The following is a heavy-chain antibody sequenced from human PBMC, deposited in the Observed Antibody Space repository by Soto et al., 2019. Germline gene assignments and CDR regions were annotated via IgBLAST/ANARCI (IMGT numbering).Heavy chain of an antibody. CDR3: ARGGAGFGELPWAY. Sequence: GGSLRLSCAASGFTFSSYAMHWVRQAPGKGLEWVAVISYDGSNKYYADSVKGRFTISRDNSKNTLYLQMNSLRAEDTAVYYCARGGAGFGELPWAYWGQGTLVTVSS. V-gene: IGHV3-30-3*01. CDR1: GFTFSSYA. J-gene: IGHJ4*02. CDR2: ISYDGSNK. D-gene: IGHD3-10*01.